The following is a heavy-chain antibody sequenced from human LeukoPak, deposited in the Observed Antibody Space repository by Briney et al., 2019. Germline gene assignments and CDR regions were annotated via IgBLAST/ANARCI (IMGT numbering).Heavy chain of an antibody. Sequence: GASVKVSCKASGYTFTGYYMHWVRQAHGQGLEWMGWINPNSGGTNYAQKFQGRVTMTRDTSISTAYTELSRLRSDDTAVYYCARYSGERGSGSYLIAYWGQGTLVTVSS. J-gene: IGHJ4*02. D-gene: IGHD3-10*01. CDR3: ARYSGERGSGSYLIAY. CDR2: INPNSGGT. V-gene: IGHV1-2*02. CDR1: GYTFTGYY.